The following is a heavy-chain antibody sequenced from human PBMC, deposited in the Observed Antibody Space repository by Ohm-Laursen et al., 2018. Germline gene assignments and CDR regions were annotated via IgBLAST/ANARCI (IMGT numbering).Heavy chain of an antibody. CDR1: GYTFTSYW. Sequence: ESLRISCKGSGYTFTSYWIGWVRQMPGKGLEWMGIIYPGDSDTRYSPSFQGQVTISADKSISTAYLQWSSLKASDTAIYYCARQAYGAKANYFYYGVGVWGQGTTVTVSS. J-gene: IGHJ6*02. D-gene: IGHD4-23*01. CDR2: IYPGDSDT. CDR3: ARQAYGAKANYFYYGVGV. V-gene: IGHV5-51*01.